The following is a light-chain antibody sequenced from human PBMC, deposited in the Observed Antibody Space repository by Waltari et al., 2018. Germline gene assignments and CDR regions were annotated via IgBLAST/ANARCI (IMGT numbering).Light chain of an antibody. J-gene: IGLJ1*01. V-gene: IGLV2-11*01. CDR2: DVS. CDR1: SPAVGGYNY. Sequence: QSALTQPRSVSGSPGQSVTISCPGTSPAVGGYNYVSWYQQHPGKAPKFVIFDVSKRPSGVPDRFSGSKSGNTASLTISGLRAEDEADYYCCSHAGTYTYVFGTGTKVTVL. CDR3: CSHAGTYTYV.